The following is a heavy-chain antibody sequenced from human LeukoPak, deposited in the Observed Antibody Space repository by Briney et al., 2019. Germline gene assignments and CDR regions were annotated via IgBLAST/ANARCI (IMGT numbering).Heavy chain of an antibody. CDR3: AKGGATNYYFYGMDV. V-gene: IGHV3-23*01. J-gene: IGHJ6*02. Sequence: GASLRLSCAASGFTFSSYAMSWVRQAPGKGLEWVSAISGSGGSTYYADSVKGRFTSSRDNSKNTLYLQMNSLRAEDTAVYYCAKGGATNYYFYGMDVWGQGTTVTVSS. CDR2: ISGSGGST. CDR1: GFTFSSYA. D-gene: IGHD1-26*01.